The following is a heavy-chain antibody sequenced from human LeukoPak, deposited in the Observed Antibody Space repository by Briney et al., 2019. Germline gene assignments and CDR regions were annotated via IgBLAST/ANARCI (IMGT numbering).Heavy chain of an antibody. Sequence: KVSCKASGGTFISYAISWVRQAPGQGLEWMGGIIPIFGTANYAQKFQGRVTITADESTSTAYMELSSLRSEDTAVYYCARVGVPENSFGLHLGELSTHDYWGQGTLVTVSS. J-gene: IGHJ4*02. V-gene: IGHV1-69*01. CDR2: IIPIFGTA. CDR3: ARVGVPENSFGLHLGELSTHDY. D-gene: IGHD3-16*02. CDR1: GGTFISYA.